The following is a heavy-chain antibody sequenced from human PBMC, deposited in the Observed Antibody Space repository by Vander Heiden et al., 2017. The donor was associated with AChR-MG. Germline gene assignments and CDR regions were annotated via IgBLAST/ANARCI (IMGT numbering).Heavy chain of an antibody. J-gene: IGHJ5*02. D-gene: IGHD2-2*02. CDR1: GGTFRSYA. CDR3: ARERGRYCSSTSCYTGMFDP. CDR2: IIPIFGTA. Sequence: QVQLVQSGAEVMKPGSSVKVSCKASGGTFRSYAISWGRQAPGQGLEWMRGIIPIFGTANYAQKFQGRVTITAEESTSTAYMELSSLRSEDTAVYYCARERGRYCSSTSCYTGMFDPWGQGTLVTVSS. V-gene: IGHV1-69*01.